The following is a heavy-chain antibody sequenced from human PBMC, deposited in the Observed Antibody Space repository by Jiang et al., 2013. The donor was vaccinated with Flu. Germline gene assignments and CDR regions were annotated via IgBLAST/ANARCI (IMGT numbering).Heavy chain of an antibody. J-gene: IGHJ5*02. CDR2: IDPSGGSP. Sequence: SGAEVKKPGASVKVSCKAYGYTFTKYYMHWVRQAPGQGLEWMGLIDPSGGSPIFAQKFQGRVTMTRDTSTSTVYMELSSLRSEDTAVYYCGRGQKTFDPWGQGTLVTVSS. V-gene: IGHV1-46*01. CDR1: GYTFTKYY. CDR3: GRGQKTFDP.